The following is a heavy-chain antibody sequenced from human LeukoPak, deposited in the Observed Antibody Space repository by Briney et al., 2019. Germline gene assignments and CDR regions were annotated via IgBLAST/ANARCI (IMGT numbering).Heavy chain of an antibody. CDR1: GFTFSSYA. D-gene: IGHD6-19*01. CDR3: AKALLHSSGWSRDHYYGMDV. V-gene: IGHV3-23*01. J-gene: IGHJ6*02. Sequence: PGGSLRLSCAASGFTFSSYAMSWVRQAPGKGLEWVSAISGSGGSTYYADSVKGRFTISRDNSKNTLYLQMNSLRAEDTAVYYCAKALLHSSGWSRDHYYGMDVWGQGTTVTVSS. CDR2: ISGSGGST.